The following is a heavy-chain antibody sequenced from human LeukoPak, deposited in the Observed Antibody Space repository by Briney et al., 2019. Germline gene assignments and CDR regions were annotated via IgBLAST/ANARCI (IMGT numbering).Heavy chain of an antibody. V-gene: IGHV3-11*01. D-gene: IGHD3-9*01. J-gene: IGHJ5*02. Sequence: PGGSLRLSCAASGFTFSDYYMSWIRQAPGKRLEWVSYISSSGSTIYYADSVKGRFTISRDNAKNSLYLQMNSLRAEDTAVYYCARAHDILTGYMATNWFDPWGQGTLVTVSS. CDR1: GFTFSDYY. CDR2: ISSSGSTI. CDR3: ARAHDILTGYMATNWFDP.